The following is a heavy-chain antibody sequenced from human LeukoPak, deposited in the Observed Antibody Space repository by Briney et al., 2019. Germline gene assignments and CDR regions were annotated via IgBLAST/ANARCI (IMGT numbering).Heavy chain of an antibody. V-gene: IGHV4-59*01. CDR2: IYYSGST. CDR1: GGSISSYY. J-gene: IGHJ6*03. CDR3: ARSSYGSNYYMDV. D-gene: IGHD5-18*01. Sequence: SETLSLTCTVSGGSISSYYWSWIRQPPGKGLEWIGYIYYSGSTNYSPSLKSRVTISVDTSKNQCSLKLSSVTAADTAVYYCARSSYGSNYYMDVWGKGTTVTISS.